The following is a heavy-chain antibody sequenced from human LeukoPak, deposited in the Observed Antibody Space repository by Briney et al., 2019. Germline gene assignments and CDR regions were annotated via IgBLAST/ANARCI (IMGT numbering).Heavy chain of an antibody. D-gene: IGHD3-22*01. CDR1: GYTFTGYY. CDR3: ARGGYYYDSSGYLF. CDR2: INPNSGRT. Sequence: ASVKVSCKASGYTFTGYYMHWVRQAPGQGLEWRRWINPNSGRTNYAQKFQGRVTMTRDTSISTAYMELSRLRSDDTAVYYCARGGYYYDSSGYLFWGQGTLVTVSS. J-gene: IGHJ4*02. V-gene: IGHV1-2*02.